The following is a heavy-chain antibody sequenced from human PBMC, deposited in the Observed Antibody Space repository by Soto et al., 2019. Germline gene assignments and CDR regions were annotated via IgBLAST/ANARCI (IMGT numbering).Heavy chain of an antibody. D-gene: IGHD3-3*01. CDR1: GFSVSSDY. V-gene: IGHV3-53*01. Sequence: PGGSLRLSCAASGFSVSSDYMSWVRQAPGKGLEWVSVIYSADRTYYADSVKGRFSISRDISKNTLYLQMNSLRDEDTAIYYCAAAPWSGSYWGQGALVTVYS. CDR2: IYSADRT. J-gene: IGHJ4*02. CDR3: AAAPWSGSY.